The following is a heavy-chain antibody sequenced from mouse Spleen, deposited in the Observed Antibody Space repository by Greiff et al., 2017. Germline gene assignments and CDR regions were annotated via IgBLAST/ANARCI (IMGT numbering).Heavy chain of an antibody. V-gene: IGHV1-15*01. CDR2: IDPETGGT. J-gene: IGHJ3*01. CDR1: GYTFTDYE. CDR3: TRGTMITAWFAY. Sequence: VQLVESGAELVRPGASVTLSCKASGYTFTDYEMHWVKQTPVHGLEWIGAIDPETGGTAYNQKFKGKAILTADKSSSTAYMELRSLTSEDSAVYYCTRGTMITAWFAYWGQGTLVTVSA. D-gene: IGHD2-4*01.